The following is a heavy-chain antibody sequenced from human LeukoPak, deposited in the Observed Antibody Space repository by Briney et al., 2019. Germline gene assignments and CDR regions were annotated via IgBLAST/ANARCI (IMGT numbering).Heavy chain of an antibody. D-gene: IGHD3-10*01. CDR3: ARDSLLWFGESTKYGMDV. V-gene: IGHV4-30-4*01. J-gene: IGHJ6*02. CDR2: IYESGST. Sequence: PSQTLSLTCTVSGGSISSGDYYWSWLRQPPGKGLEWIGYIYESGSTYYNPSLKSRVTISVDTSKNQFSLKLSSVTAADTAVYYCARDSLLWFGESTKYGMDVWGQGTTVTVSS. CDR1: GGSISSGDYY.